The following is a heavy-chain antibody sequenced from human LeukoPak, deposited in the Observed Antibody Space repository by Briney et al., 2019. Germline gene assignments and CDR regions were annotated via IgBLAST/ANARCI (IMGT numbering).Heavy chain of an antibody. Sequence: SETLSLTCTVSGGSISSYYWSWIRQPPGKGLEWIGYIYYSGSTNYNPSLKSRVTISVDTSKNQFSLKLSPVTAADTAVYYCARVLKGTYYYYYGMDVWGQGTTVTVSS. CDR3: ARVLKGTYYYYYGMDV. V-gene: IGHV4-59*01. J-gene: IGHJ6*02. CDR2: IYYSGST. CDR1: GGSISSYY. D-gene: IGHD3-10*01.